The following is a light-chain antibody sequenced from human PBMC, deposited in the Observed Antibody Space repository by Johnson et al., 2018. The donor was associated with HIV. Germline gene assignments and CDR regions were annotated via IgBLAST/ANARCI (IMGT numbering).Light chain of an antibody. CDR1: SSNIGNND. V-gene: IGLV1-51*01. CDR2: ENN. CDR3: GTWDSSLVVV. Sequence: QSVLTQPPSVSAAPGQKVTISCSGSSSNIGNNDVSWYQQLPGTAPKLLIYENNKRPSGIPDLFSGSKSGTSATLGITGLQTGDEADYYCGTWDSSLVVVFGTGTKVTVL. J-gene: IGLJ1*01.